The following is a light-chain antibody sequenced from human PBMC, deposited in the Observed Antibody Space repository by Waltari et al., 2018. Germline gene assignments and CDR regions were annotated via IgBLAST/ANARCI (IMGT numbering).Light chain of an antibody. V-gene: IGLV6-57*03. CDR1: SRGLASKY. J-gene: IGLJ2*01. CDR2: EDN. CDR3: QSYDSSNWV. Sequence: NFMLTQPHSASESPGKTVTLSCTRSSRGLASKYVQWYQPRPGSAPTPVIYEDNQRPPGVPDRFSGSIDSSSNSASLTISGLKTEDEADYYCQSYDSSNWVFGGGTKLTVL.